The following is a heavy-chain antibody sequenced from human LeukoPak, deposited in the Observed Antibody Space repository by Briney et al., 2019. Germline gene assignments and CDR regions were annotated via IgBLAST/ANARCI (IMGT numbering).Heavy chain of an antibody. J-gene: IGHJ6*02. CDR2: LNSDGSNT. V-gene: IGHV3-74*01. Sequence: GGSLSLSCAASGFTFSSYWMHWVRQAPGKGLVWVSRLNSDGSNTIYADSVKGRFTISRDNAKNTLYLQMNSLRAEDTAVYYCARDRYYSMDFWGQGTTVTVSS. CDR3: ARDRYYSMDF. CDR1: GFTFSSYW.